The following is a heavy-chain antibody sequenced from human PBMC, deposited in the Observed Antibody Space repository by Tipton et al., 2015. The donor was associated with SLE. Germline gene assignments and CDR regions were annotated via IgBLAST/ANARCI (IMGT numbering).Heavy chain of an antibody. J-gene: IGHJ6*03. D-gene: IGHD3-3*01. V-gene: IGHV4-34*01. CDR2: INHSGST. Sequence: LRLSCAASGFTFSNAWMSWVRQPPGKGLEWIGEINHSGSTNYNPSLKSRVTISVDTSKNQFSLKLSSVTAADTAVYYCARLTIFGVVIIGNYYYYMDVWGKGTTVTVSS. CDR3: ARLTIFGVVIIGNYYYYMDV. CDR1: GFTFSNAW.